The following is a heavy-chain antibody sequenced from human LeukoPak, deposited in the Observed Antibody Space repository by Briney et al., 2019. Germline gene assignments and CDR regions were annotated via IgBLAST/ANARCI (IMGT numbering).Heavy chain of an antibody. Sequence: SETLSLTCAVSGGSISSGGYSWSWIRQPPGKGLEWIGEINHSGSTNYNPSLKSRVTISVDTSKNQFSLKLSSVTAADTAVYYCARDSYGDYGDYWGQGTLVTVSS. V-gene: IGHV4-34*01. CDR3: ARDSYGDYGDY. CDR2: INHSGST. J-gene: IGHJ4*02. D-gene: IGHD4-17*01. CDR1: GGSISSGGYS.